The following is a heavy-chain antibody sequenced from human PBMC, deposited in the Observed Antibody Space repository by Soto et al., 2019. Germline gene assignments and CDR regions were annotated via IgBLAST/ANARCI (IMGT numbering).Heavy chain of an antibody. V-gene: IGHV1-69*12. CDR1: GGTFSNYP. CDR3: ARGNHRWLQLWYFDL. CDR2: IIPIFGTV. D-gene: IGHD5-12*01. Sequence: QVQLVQSGAEVKKPGSSVKVSCKASGGTFSNYPISWVRQAPGQGLEWMGGIIPIFGTVNYAQKFQGRVTITGAESTSTAYMELSSLRSEDTAVYYCARGNHRWLQLWYFDLWGRGTLVTVSS. J-gene: IGHJ2*01.